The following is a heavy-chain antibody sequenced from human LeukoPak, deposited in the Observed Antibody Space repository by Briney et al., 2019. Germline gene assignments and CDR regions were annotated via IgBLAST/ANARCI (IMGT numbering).Heavy chain of an antibody. D-gene: IGHD3-22*01. CDR3: ARNFYASSGYYLDDFYFDF. CDR2: IYYSGST. Sequence: SGTLSLTCTVSGASIISDTYYWGWIRQPPGKGLEWIGSIYYSGSTYYSPSLKSRVTMSVDTSTNQSSLKLISVTAADTALYYCARNFYASSGYYLDDFYFDFWGQGTLVTVSS. J-gene: IGHJ4*02. CDR1: GASIISDTYY. V-gene: IGHV4-39*07.